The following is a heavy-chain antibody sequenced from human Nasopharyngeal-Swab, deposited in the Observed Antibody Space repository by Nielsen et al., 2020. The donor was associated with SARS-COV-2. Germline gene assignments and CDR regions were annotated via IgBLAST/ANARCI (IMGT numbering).Heavy chain of an antibody. J-gene: IGHJ4*02. CDR2: ISSSSSYI. D-gene: IGHD1-26*01. CDR3: ARDGDYSGWELTDY. CDR1: GFTFSSYS. Sequence: LSFTCAASGFTFSSYSMNWVRQAPGKGLEWVSSISSSSSYIYYADSVKGRFTISRDNAKNSLYLQMNSLRAEETAVYYCARDGDYSGWELTDYWGQGTLVTVSS. V-gene: IGHV3-21*01.